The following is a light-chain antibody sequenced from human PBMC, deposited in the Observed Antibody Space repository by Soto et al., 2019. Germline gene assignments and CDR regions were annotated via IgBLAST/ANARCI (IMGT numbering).Light chain of an antibody. J-gene: IGLJ1*01. CDR1: SSDVGGYNY. CDR3: CSYAASNTFV. CDR2: DVS. Sequence: QSSLTQPRSVSGSPGQSVTISCTGTSSDVGGYNYVSWDQQYSGKAPKVMIYDVSKRPSGVPDRFSASKSGNTASLTISGLQAEDEADYYCCSYAASNTFVFGTGTKLTVL. V-gene: IGLV2-11*01.